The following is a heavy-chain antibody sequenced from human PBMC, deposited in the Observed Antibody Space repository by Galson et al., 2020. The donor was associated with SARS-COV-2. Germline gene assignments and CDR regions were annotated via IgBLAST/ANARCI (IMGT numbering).Heavy chain of an antibody. CDR2: IGTAGDT. V-gene: IGHV3-13*01. CDR1: GFTFSSYD. J-gene: IGHJ6*03. D-gene: IGHD3-9*01. CDR3: ARGDYDILTGYSTLRKYYYYYMDV. Sequence: GASLKISCAASGFTFSSYDMPWVRQATGKGLEWVSAIGTAGDTYYPGSVKGRFTISRENAKNSLYLQMNSLRAGDTAVYYCARGDYDILTGYSTLRKYYYYYMDVWGKGTTVTVSS.